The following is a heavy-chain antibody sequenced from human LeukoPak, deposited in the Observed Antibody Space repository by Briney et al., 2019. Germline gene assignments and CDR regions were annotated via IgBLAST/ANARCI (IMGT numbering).Heavy chain of an antibody. Sequence: GASVKVSCKASGYTFTSYYIHLVRQAPGQGFEWMAITNPSDGSTTNSQKFQGRVTMTRDMSTSTVYMELSSLRSEDTAVYYCARGGMYYYDSSGYYYPFDYWGQGTLVTVSS. CDR2: TNPSDGST. D-gene: IGHD3-22*01. V-gene: IGHV1-46*01. J-gene: IGHJ4*02. CDR3: ARGGMYYYDSSGYYYPFDY. CDR1: GYTFTSYY.